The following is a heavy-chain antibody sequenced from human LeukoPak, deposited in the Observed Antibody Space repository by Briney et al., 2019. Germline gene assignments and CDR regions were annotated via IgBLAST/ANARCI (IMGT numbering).Heavy chain of an antibody. D-gene: IGHD1-1*01. Sequence: PGGSLRLSCAASGFTFSSYGMHWVRQAPGKGLEWVAVISYDGSNKYYADSVKGRFTISRDNSKNTLYLQMNSLRAEDTAVYYCAKDERSYFDYWGQGTLVTVSS. CDR1: GFTFSSYG. CDR2: ISYDGSNK. CDR3: AKDERSYFDY. V-gene: IGHV3-30*18. J-gene: IGHJ4*02.